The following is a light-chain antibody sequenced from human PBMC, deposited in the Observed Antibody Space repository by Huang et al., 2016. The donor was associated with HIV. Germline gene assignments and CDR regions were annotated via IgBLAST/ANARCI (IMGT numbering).Light chain of an antibody. V-gene: IGKV1-39*01. Sequence: DIQMTQSPSSLSASVGERVTITCRASQSISGYLNWYQQKPGKAPKLLIYAASSLQSGVPSRFSGSGSGTDFTLTISSLQHEDFATYYCQQSYSSSWTFGQGTKVEIK. CDR1: QSISGY. CDR3: QQSYSSSWT. J-gene: IGKJ1*01. CDR2: AAS.